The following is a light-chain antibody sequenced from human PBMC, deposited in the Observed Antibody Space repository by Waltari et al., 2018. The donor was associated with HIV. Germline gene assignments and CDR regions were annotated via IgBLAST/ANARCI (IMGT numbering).Light chain of an antibody. V-gene: IGKV3-20*01. Sequence: EIVLTQSPGTLSLSPGERATLSCRASQSIINNYLAWFQQRPGQAPRLLIYAASSRATGTPDRFSGSGSGTDFTLTISRLEPEDFAVYYCQQYGSSPLTFGRGTRLEI. J-gene: IGKJ5*01. CDR3: QQYGSSPLT. CDR1: QSIINNY. CDR2: AAS.